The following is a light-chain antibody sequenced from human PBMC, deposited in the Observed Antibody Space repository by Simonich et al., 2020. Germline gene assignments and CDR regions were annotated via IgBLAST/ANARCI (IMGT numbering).Light chain of an antibody. CDR3: QSADSSGTVV. V-gene: IGLV3-25*03. Sequence: SYELTQPPSVSVSPGQTARITCSGDALPKQYAYWYQQKPGQAPVLVIYNERVRPSGIPARFAGSSSGTTVTLTISGVQAEDEADYYCQSADSSGTVVFGGGTKLTVL. J-gene: IGLJ2*01. CDR1: ALPKQY. CDR2: NER.